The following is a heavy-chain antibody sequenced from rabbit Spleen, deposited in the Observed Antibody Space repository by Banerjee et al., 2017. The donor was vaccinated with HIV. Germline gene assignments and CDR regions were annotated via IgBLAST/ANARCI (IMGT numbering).Heavy chain of an antibody. D-gene: IGHD6-1*01. CDR3: VREAGYGGYGDGNL. V-gene: IGHV1S40*01. CDR1: GFSFSSSYY. CDR2: VGSGGFT. Sequence: QSLEESGGDLVKPGASLTLTCKASGFSFSSSYYMCWVRQPPGKGLEWIACVGSGGFTYYANWAKGRFTISSHNAQNTLYLQLNSLTAADTATYFCVREAGYGGYGDGNLWGQGPWSPS. J-gene: IGHJ4*01.